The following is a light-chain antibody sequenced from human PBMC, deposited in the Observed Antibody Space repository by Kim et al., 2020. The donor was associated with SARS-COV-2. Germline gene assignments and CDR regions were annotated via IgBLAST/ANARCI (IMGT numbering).Light chain of an antibody. CDR2: GKN. V-gene: IGLV3-19*01. CDR1: SLRNDY. CDR3: NSRDSSGNHLGV. J-gene: IGLJ1*01. Sequence: GATVRLTCQGDSLRNDYASSYQQKPGQAPVLVIYGKNNRPSGIPDRFSGSSSGNTASMTITGAQAEDEADYYCNSRDSSGNHLGVFGTGTKVTVL.